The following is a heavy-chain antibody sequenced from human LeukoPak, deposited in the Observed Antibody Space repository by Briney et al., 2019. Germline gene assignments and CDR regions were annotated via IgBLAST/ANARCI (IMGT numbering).Heavy chain of an antibody. CDR3: ARDGRYCSSTSCYTWFDP. CDR1: GYTFTDYY. CDR2: INPNSGGA. V-gene: IGHV1-2*02. D-gene: IGHD2-2*02. J-gene: IGHJ5*02. Sequence: ASVKVSCKASGYTFTDYYMHWVRQAPGQGLEWMGWINPNSGGANYAQKLQGRVTMTTDTSTSTAYMELRSLRSDDTAVYYCARDGRYCSSTSCYTWFDPWGQGTLVTVSS.